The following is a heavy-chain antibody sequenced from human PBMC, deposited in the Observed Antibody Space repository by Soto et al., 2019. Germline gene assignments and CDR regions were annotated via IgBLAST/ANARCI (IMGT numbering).Heavy chain of an antibody. CDR1: GYPVTAYY. Sequence: QLHLVQSGAVVKKPGASVTVSCSASGYPVTAYYMHWVRQAPGRGLEWMGGINPATGAAKYTQTFQGRVTMARDTSPSTGFRELSGLTSEDTAVFYCARGGGVGVAGSAAFDMWGQGTLVTVSS. CDR2: INPATGAA. V-gene: IGHV1-2*02. D-gene: IGHD3-3*01. CDR3: ARGGGVGVAGSAAFDM. J-gene: IGHJ3*02.